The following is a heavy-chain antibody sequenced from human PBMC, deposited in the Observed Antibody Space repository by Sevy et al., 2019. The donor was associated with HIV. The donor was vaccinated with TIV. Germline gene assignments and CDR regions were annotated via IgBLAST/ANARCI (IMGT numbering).Heavy chain of an antibody. CDR1: GFTFSNYA. CDR2: ISRSGGSI. V-gene: IGHV3-23*01. Sequence: GGSLRLSCAASGFTFSNYAMSWVRQAPGKGLEWVSSISRSGGSIHYADSVKGRFIISRDNSKNTLYLQMNSLRAEETAVYYCAKVDVVVPVADHGLDVWDQGTTVIVSS. CDR3: AKVDVVVPVADHGLDV. J-gene: IGHJ6*02. D-gene: IGHD2-2*01.